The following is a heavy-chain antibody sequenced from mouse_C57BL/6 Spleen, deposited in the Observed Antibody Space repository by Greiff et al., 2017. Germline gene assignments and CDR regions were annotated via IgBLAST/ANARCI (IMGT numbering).Heavy chain of an antibody. CDR3: ARRAGYLHWYFDV. D-gene: IGHD2-3*01. V-gene: IGHV1-18*01. Sequence: VQLKQSGPELVKPGASVKIPCKASGYTFTDYNMDWVKQSHGKSLEWIGDINPNNGGTIYNQKFTGKATLTVDKSSSTAYMELRSLTSEDTAVYYCARRAGYLHWYFDVWGTGTTVTVSS. CDR1: GYTFTDYN. CDR2: INPNNGGT. J-gene: IGHJ1*03.